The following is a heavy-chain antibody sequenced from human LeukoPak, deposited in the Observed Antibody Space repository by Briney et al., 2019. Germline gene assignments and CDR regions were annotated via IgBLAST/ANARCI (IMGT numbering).Heavy chain of an antibody. CDR2: INSDGSST. J-gene: IGHJ2*01. CDR3: ARGHGDYPYWYFDL. V-gene: IGHV3-74*01. Sequence: PGGSLRLSCAASGFTFSSYWMHWVRQAPGKGLVWVSRINSDGSSTSYADSVKGRFTISRDNAKNTLYLQMNSLRAEDTAVYYCARGHGDYPYWYFDLWGRGTLVTVSS. CDR1: GFTFSSYW. D-gene: IGHD4-17*01.